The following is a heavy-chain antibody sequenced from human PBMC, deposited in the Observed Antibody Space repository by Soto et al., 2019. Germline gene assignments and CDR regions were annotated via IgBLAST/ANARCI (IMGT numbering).Heavy chain of an antibody. Sequence: SETLSLTCTVSGGSISSYYWSWIRQPPGKGLEWIGYIYYSGSTNYNPSLKSRVTISVDTSKNQFSLKLSSVTAADTAVYYCARQSATVTPWDYYYYMDVWGKGTTVTVSS. CDR1: GGSISSYY. V-gene: IGHV4-59*08. J-gene: IGHJ6*03. CDR3: ARQSATVTPWDYYYYMDV. D-gene: IGHD4-17*01. CDR2: IYYSGST.